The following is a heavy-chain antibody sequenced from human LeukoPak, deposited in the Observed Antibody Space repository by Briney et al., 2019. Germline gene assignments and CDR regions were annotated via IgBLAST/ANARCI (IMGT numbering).Heavy chain of an antibody. CDR3: ARAPGYGDYSLDY. V-gene: IGHV3-48*02. CDR2: ISSSSSTI. J-gene: IGHJ4*02. CDR1: GFTFSSYS. D-gene: IGHD4-17*01. Sequence: PGRSLRLSRAASGFTFSSYSMNSVSQAPGKGLEWVSYISSSSSTIYYADSVKGRFTISRDNAKNSLYLQMNSLRDEDTAVYYCARAPGYGDYSLDYWGQGTLVTVSS.